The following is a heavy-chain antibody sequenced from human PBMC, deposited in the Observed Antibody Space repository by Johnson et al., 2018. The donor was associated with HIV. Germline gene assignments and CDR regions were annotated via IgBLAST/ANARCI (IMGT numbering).Heavy chain of an antibody. CDR2: IWYDGSNQ. D-gene: IGHD6-6*01. Sequence: MQLVESGGGVVQPGRSLRLSCAASGFTFSSYGMHWVRQAPGKGLAWVAVIWYDGSNQYYADSVKGRFTIPRDNSKNTLYLQMNSLRAEDTAVYYCARGGSIAARREAFDIWGQGTMVTVSS. CDR1: GFTFSSYG. J-gene: IGHJ3*02. CDR3: ARGGSIAARREAFDI. V-gene: IGHV3-30*19.